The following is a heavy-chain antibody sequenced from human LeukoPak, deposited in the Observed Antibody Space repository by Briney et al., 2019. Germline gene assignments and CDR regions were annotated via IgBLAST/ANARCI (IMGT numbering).Heavy chain of an antibody. V-gene: IGHV4-59*01. CDR1: GDFISTYH. J-gene: IGHJ5*02. CDR3: ARDLRRSYGKWLDP. D-gene: IGHD5-18*01. CDR2: TYYNGYT. Sequence: SETLSLTCTVSGDFISTYHWNWIRQPPGKGLEWIGDTYYNGYTNHKYNPSLLSRVSISVDTSKNQFSLRMNSVTAADTAVYYCARDLRRSYGKWLDPWGRGTLVTVSS.